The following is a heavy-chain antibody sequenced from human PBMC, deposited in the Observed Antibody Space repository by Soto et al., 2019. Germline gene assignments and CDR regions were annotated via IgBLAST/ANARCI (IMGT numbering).Heavy chain of an antibody. Sequence: AASVKVSCKASGYTFTSYDINWVRQDTGQGLEWMGWMNPNSGNTGYAQKFQGRVTMTRNTSISTAYMELSSLRSEDTAVYYCERGGSTIFGVVIPLPRDVWGQGTTVTVSS. V-gene: IGHV1-8*01. CDR3: ERGGSTIFGVVIPLPRDV. J-gene: IGHJ6*02. CDR2: MNPNSGNT. D-gene: IGHD3-3*01. CDR1: GYTFTSYD.